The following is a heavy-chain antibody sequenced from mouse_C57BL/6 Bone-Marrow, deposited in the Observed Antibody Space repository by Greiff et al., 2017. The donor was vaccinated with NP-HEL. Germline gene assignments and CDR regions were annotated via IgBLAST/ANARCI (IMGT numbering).Heavy chain of an antibody. D-gene: IGHD1-1*01. J-gene: IGHJ4*01. CDR1: GYSITSGYY. V-gene: IGHV3-6*01. CDR3: SRDYYGSNYYYAMDY. Sequence: ESGPGLVKPSQSLSLTCSVTGYSITSGYYWNWIRQFPGNKLEWMGYISYDGSNNYNPSLKNRISITRDTSKNKFFLQLNSVTTEDTATYYCSRDYYGSNYYYAMDYWGQGTSVTVSS. CDR2: ISYDGSN.